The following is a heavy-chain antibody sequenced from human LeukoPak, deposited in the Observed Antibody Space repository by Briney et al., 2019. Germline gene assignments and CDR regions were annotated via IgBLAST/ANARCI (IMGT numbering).Heavy chain of an antibody. CDR3: SRTTGDSAIIAAH. Sequence: PSETLSLTCTVSGGSISGSCCYWGWIRQTPGKDLEWIGSTSYSGSTHYNPSFKSRVTVSVDTSKNQLFLNLSSVTAADTAVYYCSRTTGDSAIIAAHWGQGTLVTVSS. CDR2: TSYSGST. CDR1: GGSISGSCCY. D-gene: IGHD3-16*01. J-gene: IGHJ4*02. V-gene: IGHV4-39*01.